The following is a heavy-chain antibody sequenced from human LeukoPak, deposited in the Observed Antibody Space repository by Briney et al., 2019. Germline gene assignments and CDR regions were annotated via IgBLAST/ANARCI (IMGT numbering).Heavy chain of an antibody. CDR2: INAGKGNT. CDR1: GYTFTSYA. D-gene: IGHD4-23*01. Sequence: ASVKVSCKASGYTFTSYAMHWVRQAPGQRLEWMGWINAGKGNTKYSQKFQGRVTITRDTFASTAYMELSSLRSEDTVVYYCARVIGGYYYYGMDVWGKGTTVTVSS. CDR3: ARVIGGYYYYGMDV. V-gene: IGHV1-3*01. J-gene: IGHJ6*04.